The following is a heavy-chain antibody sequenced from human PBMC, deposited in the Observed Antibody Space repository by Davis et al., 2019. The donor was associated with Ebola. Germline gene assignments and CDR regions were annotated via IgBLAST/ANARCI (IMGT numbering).Heavy chain of an antibody. J-gene: IGHJ6*04. V-gene: IGHV1-18*01. CDR1: GYTFTSYA. Sequence: AASVKVSCKASGYTFTSYAMHWVRQAPGQGLEWMGWINPHNGNTNYAQNVQGRVIMTSDTATTTAYMEVGSLRSDDTAVYYCAKSGLSFGVVKYHYGMDVWGKGTTVTVSS. CDR3: AKSGLSFGVVKYHYGMDV. CDR2: INPHNGNT. D-gene: IGHD3-3*01.